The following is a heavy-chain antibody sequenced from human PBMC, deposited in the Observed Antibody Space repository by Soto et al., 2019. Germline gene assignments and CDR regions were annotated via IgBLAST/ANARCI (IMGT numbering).Heavy chain of an antibody. Sequence: QLQLQESGPGLVKPSETLSLTCTVSGGSISSSSYYWGWIRQPPGKGLEWIGSIYYSGSTYYNPSLKSRVTISVDTSKNQFSLKLSSVTAADTAVYYCARRGGVRGSGPLSYFDYWGQGTLVTVSS. CDR1: GGSISSSSYY. CDR3: ARRGGVRGSGPLSYFDY. CDR2: IYYSGST. V-gene: IGHV4-39*01. D-gene: IGHD2-15*01. J-gene: IGHJ4*02.